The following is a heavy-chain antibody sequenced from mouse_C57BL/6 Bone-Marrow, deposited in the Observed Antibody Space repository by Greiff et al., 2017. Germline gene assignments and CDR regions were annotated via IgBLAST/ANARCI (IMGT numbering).Heavy chain of an antibody. CDR1: GFTIKDDY. CDR3: TRMDY. J-gene: IGHJ3*01. CDR2: IDPENGNT. V-gene: IGHV14-4*01. Sequence: VQLQQSGAELVRPGASVKLSCTASGFTIKDDYMHWVKQRPEQGLEWIGWIDPENGNTEYASKFQGKATITVDTSSNTAYLQLNSLTSEDAAVYYCTRMDYWGQGTLVTVSA.